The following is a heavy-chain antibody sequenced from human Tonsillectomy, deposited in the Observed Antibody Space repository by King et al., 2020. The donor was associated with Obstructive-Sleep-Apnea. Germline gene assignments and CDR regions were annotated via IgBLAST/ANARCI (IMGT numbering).Heavy chain of an antibody. CDR3: AREVGSGAPDDAFDI. V-gene: IGHV4-59*01. J-gene: IGHJ3*02. CDR2: IYYSGST. D-gene: IGHD1-26*01. Sequence: VQLQESGPGLVKPSETLSLTCIFSGGSISYYYWTWIRQPPGKGLEWIGYIYYSGSTNFNPSLKRRVTISVERSKNQFSLKLSSGTAADTAVYYCAREVGSGAPDDAFDIWGQGTMVTVSS. CDR1: GGSISYYY.